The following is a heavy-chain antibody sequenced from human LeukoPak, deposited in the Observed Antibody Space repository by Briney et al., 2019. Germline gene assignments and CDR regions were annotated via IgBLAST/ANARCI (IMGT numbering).Heavy chain of an antibody. J-gene: IGHJ4*02. CDR2: IRGNGET. Sequence: GGSLRLSCAPSGFTFSSYAMSWVRQAPGKGLEWVSSIRGNGETFYADSVKGRFTLYSDSSRNTVYFQLNSLRAEDTAVYYCAKHTQWLVRGTIDYWGQGTLVTVSS. CDR1: GFTFSSYA. V-gene: IGHV3-23*01. CDR3: AKHTQWLVRGTIDY. D-gene: IGHD6-19*01.